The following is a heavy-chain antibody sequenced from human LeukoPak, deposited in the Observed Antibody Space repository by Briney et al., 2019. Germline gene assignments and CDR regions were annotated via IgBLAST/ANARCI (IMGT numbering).Heavy chain of an antibody. J-gene: IGHJ4*02. V-gene: IGHV3-23*01. Sequence: GGSLRLSCAASGFTFDDYAMHWVRQAPGKGLEWVSAISGSGGSTYYSDSVKGRFTISRDNSKNTLYLQMNSLRAEDTAVYYCARRAGAYSHPYDYWGQGTLVTVSS. CDR2: ISGSGGST. CDR1: GFTFDDYA. D-gene: IGHD4/OR15-4a*01. CDR3: ARRAGAYSHPYDY.